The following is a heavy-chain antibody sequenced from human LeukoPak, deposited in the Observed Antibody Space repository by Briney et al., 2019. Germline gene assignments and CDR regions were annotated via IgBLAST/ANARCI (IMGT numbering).Heavy chain of an antibody. J-gene: IGHJ6*02. D-gene: IGHD3-22*01. CDR2: IYYSGST. Sequence: SETLSLTCTGSGGSISSGGYYWSWIRQHPGKGLEWIGYIYYSGSTYYNPSLKSRVTISVDTSKNQFSLKLSSVTAADTAVYYCARANSYDSSGRLYGMDVWGQGTTVTVSS. V-gene: IGHV4-31*03. CDR3: ARANSYDSSGRLYGMDV. CDR1: GGSISSGGYY.